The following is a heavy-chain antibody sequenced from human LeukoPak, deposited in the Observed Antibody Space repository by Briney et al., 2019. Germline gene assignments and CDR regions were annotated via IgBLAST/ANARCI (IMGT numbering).Heavy chain of an antibody. CDR1: GGSISSGGYY. D-gene: IGHD1-7*01. Sequence: SQTLSLTCTVSGGSISSGGYYWSWIRQHPGKGLEWIGYIYYSGSTYYNPSLKSRVTISVDTSKNQFSLKLSSVTAADTAVYYCAREGVTGTTRSGCLDPWGQGTLVTVPS. V-gene: IGHV4-31*03. CDR3: AREGVTGTTRSGCLDP. J-gene: IGHJ5*02. CDR2: IYYSGST.